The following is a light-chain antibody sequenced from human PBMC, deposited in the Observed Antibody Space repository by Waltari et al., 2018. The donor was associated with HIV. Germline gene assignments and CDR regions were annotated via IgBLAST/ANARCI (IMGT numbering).Light chain of an antibody. CDR3: ATWDDRLSGVL. V-gene: IGLV1-47*01. Sequence: QSVLAQPPSASGTPGQRVTISCSGSSSNIGDNYVSWYQQIPGTTPKLLIYRDNQWPSGVPDRFSGSKSGTSASLAISGLRSEDEAIYFCATWDDRLSGVLFGGGTKLTVL. CDR2: RDN. CDR1: SSNIGDNY. J-gene: IGLJ2*01.